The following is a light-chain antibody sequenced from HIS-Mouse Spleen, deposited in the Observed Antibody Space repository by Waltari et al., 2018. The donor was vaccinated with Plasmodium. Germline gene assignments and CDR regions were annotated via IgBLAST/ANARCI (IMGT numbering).Light chain of an antibody. V-gene: IGLV2-11*01. CDR1: SSAVGGYNY. J-gene: IGLJ1*01. CDR2: DVS. CDR3: CSYAGSYTYV. Sequence: QSALTQPRSVSGSPGQSVTLSCTGTSSAVGGYNYVSWYQQHPGKAPKLMIYDVSKRPEGVPDRFSGSKSGNTASLTISGLQAEDEADYYCCSYAGSYTYVFGTGTKVTVL.